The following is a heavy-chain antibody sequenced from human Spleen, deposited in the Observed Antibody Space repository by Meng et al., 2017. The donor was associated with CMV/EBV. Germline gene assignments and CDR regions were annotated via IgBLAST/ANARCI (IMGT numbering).Heavy chain of an antibody. CDR1: GFNFKTYW. J-gene: IGHJ3*02. V-gene: IGHV3-7*01. CDR3: ARDWAAIDAFDI. D-gene: IGHD3-16*01. Sequence: GESLKISCAASGFNFKTYWMTWVRQAPGKGLEWVANIKEDGTEKNYVDSVKGRFTISRDNVKNSVYLQMNSLRADDTAVYYCARDWAAIDAFDIWGHGTMVTVSS. CDR2: IKEDGTEK.